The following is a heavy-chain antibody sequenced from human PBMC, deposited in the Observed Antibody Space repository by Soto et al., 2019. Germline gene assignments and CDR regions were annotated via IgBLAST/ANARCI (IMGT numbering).Heavy chain of an antibody. CDR3: ARDRGYCSSTSCYLFDY. J-gene: IGHJ4*02. CDR2: IYYSGST. D-gene: IGHD2-2*01. CDR1: GGSISSYY. Sequence: SETLSLTCTVSGGSISSYYWSWIRQPPGKGLEWIGYIYYSGSTNYNPSLKSRVTISVDTSKNQFSLKLSSVTAADTAVYYCARDRGYCSSTSCYLFDYWGQGTLVTVSS. V-gene: IGHV4-59*01.